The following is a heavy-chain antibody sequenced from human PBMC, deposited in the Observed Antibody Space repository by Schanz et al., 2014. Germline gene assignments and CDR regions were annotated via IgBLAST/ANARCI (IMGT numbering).Heavy chain of an antibody. V-gene: IGHV3-33*08. Sequence: VQLEESGGGLVQPGGSLRLSCAASGFNFSNYDIHWVRQAPGKGLEWVALIYYNGTNKYYADSVKGRFTISRDNAKNSLYLQMNSLRAEDTALYYCARDSGSSSWYPSDYWGQGTLVTVSS. CDR3: ARDSGSSSWYPSDY. CDR2: IYYNGTNK. D-gene: IGHD6-13*01. J-gene: IGHJ4*02. CDR1: GFNFSNYD.